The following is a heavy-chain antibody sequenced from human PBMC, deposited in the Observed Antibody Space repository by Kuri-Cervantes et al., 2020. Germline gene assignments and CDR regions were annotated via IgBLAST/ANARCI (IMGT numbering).Heavy chain of an antibody. Sequence: GESLQISCAAFGSTFSTYAMSWVRQAPGKGLEWVSAISGSDDSTYYAVSVKGRFTISRDNSRNTLFLQMNSLRPEDTAVYYCVKDNPLDYWGPGTLVTVSS. CDR2: ISGSDDST. CDR3: VKDNPLDY. CDR1: GSTFSTYA. V-gene: IGHV3-23*01. J-gene: IGHJ4*02.